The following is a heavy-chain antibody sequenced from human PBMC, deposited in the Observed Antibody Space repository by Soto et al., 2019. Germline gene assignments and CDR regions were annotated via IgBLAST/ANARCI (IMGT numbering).Heavy chain of an antibody. J-gene: IGHJ6*02. CDR3: AREPATVTTESVYYYYGMDV. V-gene: IGHV3-30-3*01. Sequence: GGSLRLSCAASGFTFSSYAMHWVRQAPGKGLEWVAVISYDGSNKYYADSVKGRFTISRDNSKNTLYLQMNSLRAEDTAVYYCAREPATVTTESVYYYYGMDVWGQGTTVTVSS. D-gene: IGHD4-17*01. CDR1: GFTFSSYA. CDR2: ISYDGSNK.